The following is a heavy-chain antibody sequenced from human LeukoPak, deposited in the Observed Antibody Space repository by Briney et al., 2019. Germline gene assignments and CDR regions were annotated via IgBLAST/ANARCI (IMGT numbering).Heavy chain of an antibody. CDR2: MNPNSGNT. Sequence: ASVKVSCKASGYTFTSYDVNWVRQATGQGLEWMGWMNPNSGNTGYAQKFQGRVTITRNTSISTAYMELSSLRSEDTAVYYCARATPTTTAFDYWGQGTLVTVSS. CDR1: GYTFTSYD. D-gene: IGHD4-17*01. V-gene: IGHV1-8*03. J-gene: IGHJ4*02. CDR3: ARATPTTTAFDY.